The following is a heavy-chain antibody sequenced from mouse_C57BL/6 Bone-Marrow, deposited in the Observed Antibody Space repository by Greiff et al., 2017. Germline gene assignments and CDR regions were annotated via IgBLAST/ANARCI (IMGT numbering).Heavy chain of an antibody. CDR3: ARATGTRWFAY. Sequence: HVQLQPPWAELVRPGSSVKLSCKASGYTFTSYWMDWVKQRPGQGLEWIGNIYPCDSDTNYNQKFKDKATLTVDKSSSTAYMQLSSLTSEVSAFYSCARATGTRWFAYWGQGTLVTVS. D-gene: IGHD4-1*02. CDR1: GYTFTSYW. V-gene: IGHV1-61*01. J-gene: IGHJ3*01. CDR2: IYPCDSDT.